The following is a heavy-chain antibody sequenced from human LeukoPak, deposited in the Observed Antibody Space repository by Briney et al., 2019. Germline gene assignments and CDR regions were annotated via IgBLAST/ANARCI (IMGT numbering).Heavy chain of an antibody. V-gene: IGHV1-46*01. J-gene: IGHJ5*02. CDR3: ARDEGDSSSWNWFDP. D-gene: IGHD6-13*01. CDR1: GYTFTSYY. CDR2: INPSGGST. Sequence: ASVNVSCKASGYTFTSYYMHWVRQAPGQGLEWMGIINPSGGSTSYAQKFQGRVTMTRDMSTSTAYMELSSLRSEDTAVYYCARDEGDSSSWNWFDPWGQGTLVTVSS.